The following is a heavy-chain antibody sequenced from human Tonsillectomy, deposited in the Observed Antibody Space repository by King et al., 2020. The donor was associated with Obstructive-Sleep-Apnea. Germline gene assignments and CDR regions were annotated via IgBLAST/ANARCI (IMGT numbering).Heavy chain of an antibody. D-gene: IGHD5-18*01. CDR3: AREDTALITGLAYGMDV. Sequence: VQLQQSGPGLVKPSQTLSLTCAISGDSVSGNSAAWNWIRQSPSRGLEWLGRTFYRSKWYNDYAVSVKSRITIIPDTSRNQFSLHLKSVTPEDTAVYYCAREDTALITGLAYGMDVWGQGTMVTVSS. CDR1: GDSVSGNSAA. V-gene: IGHV6-1*01. CDR2: TFYRSKWYN. J-gene: IGHJ6*02.